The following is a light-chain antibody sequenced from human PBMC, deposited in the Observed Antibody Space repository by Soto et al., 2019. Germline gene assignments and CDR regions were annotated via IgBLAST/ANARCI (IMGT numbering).Light chain of an antibody. V-gene: IGKV3-20*01. CDR1: QTVGNNY. Sequence: PGERATLSCRASQTVGNNYVAWYQQIRGQTPRLLIYGASNRATGIPDRISGSGSGTDFTLTISRLEPEDFAVYYCQQYASSPLTFGGGTKVEIK. CDR3: QQYASSPLT. J-gene: IGKJ4*01. CDR2: GAS.